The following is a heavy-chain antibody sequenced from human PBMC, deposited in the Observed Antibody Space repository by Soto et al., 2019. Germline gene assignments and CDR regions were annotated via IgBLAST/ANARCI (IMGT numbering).Heavy chain of an antibody. Sequence: SETLSLTCTVSGGSISSGDYYWSWIRQPPGKGLEWIGYIYYSGSTYYNPSLKSRVTISVDTSKNQFSLKLSSVTAADTAVYYCAKEAWKDGMPTNYYFDYWGQGTLVTVSS. CDR3: AKEAWKDGMPTNYYFDY. J-gene: IGHJ4*02. CDR1: GGSISSGDYY. CDR2: IYYSGST. V-gene: IGHV4-30-4*01. D-gene: IGHD7-27*01.